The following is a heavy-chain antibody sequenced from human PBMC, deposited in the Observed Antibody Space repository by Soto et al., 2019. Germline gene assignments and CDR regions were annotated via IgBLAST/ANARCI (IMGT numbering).Heavy chain of an antibody. J-gene: IGHJ4*02. CDR2: ISYDERNI. CDR3: ARDSWGFDC. D-gene: IGHD3-16*01. Sequence: QVELVESGGGVVQPGTSLRLSCAASGFIFRNYAMHWVRQAPGKGLEWVADISYDERNIHYPDSVKGRFTISRDNSKNTLFLQMNTLRPEDTAVYYCARDSWGFDCWGAGTLVTVSS. CDR1: GFIFRNYA. V-gene: IGHV3-30*04.